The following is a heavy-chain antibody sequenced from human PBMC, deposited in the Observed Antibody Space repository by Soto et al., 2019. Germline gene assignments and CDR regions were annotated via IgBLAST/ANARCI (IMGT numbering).Heavy chain of an antibody. CDR2: ISGSGGST. Sequence: EVQLLESGGGLVQPGGSLRLSCAASGFTFSSYAMSWVRQAPGKGLEWVSAISGSGGSTYYADSVKGRFTISRDNSKNTLYLQMNSLRAEDTAVYYCAKATDYYDSSGYYPYYYYGMDVWGQGTTVTVSS. CDR1: GFTFSSYA. CDR3: AKATDYYDSSGYYPYYYYGMDV. D-gene: IGHD3-22*01. V-gene: IGHV3-23*01. J-gene: IGHJ6*02.